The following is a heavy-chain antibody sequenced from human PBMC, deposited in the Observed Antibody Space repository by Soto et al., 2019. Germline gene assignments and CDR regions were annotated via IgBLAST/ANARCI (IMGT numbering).Heavy chain of an antibody. CDR3: ARCSSTSCYIMASFDY. D-gene: IGHD2-2*02. J-gene: IGHJ4*02. V-gene: IGHV3-20*04. Sequence: EVQLVESGGGVVRPGGSLRLSCAASGFTFDDDAMSWVRQAPGKGLEWVAGINWNGRSTTYADSLKGRFTISRDNAKNSLHLQINSLRAEDTALYFCARCSSTSCYIMASFDYWGQGTLVTVSS. CDR1: GFTFDDDA. CDR2: INWNGRST.